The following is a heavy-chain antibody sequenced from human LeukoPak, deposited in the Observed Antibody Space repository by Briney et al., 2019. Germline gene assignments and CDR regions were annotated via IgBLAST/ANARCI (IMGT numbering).Heavy chain of an antibody. CDR2: IYYSGST. J-gene: IGHJ4*02. V-gene: IGHV4-30-4*01. CDR3: ARQTPNYDLDY. Sequence: SETLSLTCTVSGGSISRGDYYCCWVRQPPGKGLEWIGYIYYSGSTYYNPSLKSRVTISVDTSKNQFSLKLSSVTAADTAVYYCARQTPNYDLDYWGQGTLVTVSS. D-gene: IGHD1-7*01. CDR1: GGSISRGDYY.